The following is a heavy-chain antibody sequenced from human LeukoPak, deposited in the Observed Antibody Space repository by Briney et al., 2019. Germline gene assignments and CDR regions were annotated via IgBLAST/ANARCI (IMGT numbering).Heavy chain of an antibody. CDR3: ARAMVRQWLEQPNNWFDP. V-gene: IGHV1-46*01. CDR1: GYTFTSYY. CDR2: INPSGGNT. Sequence: GASVKVSCKASGYTFTSYYMHWVRQAPGQGLEWMGIINPSGGNTSYAQKFQGRVTMTRDTSTSTVYMELSSLRSEDTAVYYCARAMVRQWLEQPNNWFDPWGQGTLVTVSS. J-gene: IGHJ5*02. D-gene: IGHD6-19*01.